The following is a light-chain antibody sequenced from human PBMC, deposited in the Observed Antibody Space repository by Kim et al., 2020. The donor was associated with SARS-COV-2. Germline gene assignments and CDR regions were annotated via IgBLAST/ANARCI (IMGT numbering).Light chain of an antibody. CDR1: KLGDKY. Sequence: VSVSQGQPANNTCSGDKLGDKYACWYQQKPGPSPVLVIYQDSKRPSGIPEGFCGSNSGNTATLTISGTQAMDEADYYCQAWDSSGVFGGGTQLTVL. J-gene: IGLJ2*01. V-gene: IGLV3-1*01. CDR2: QDS. CDR3: QAWDSSGV.